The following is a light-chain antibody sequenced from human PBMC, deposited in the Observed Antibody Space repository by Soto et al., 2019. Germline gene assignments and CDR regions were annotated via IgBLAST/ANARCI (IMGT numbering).Light chain of an antibody. J-gene: IGLJ1*01. Sequence: QPVLTQPRSVSGSPGQSVTISCTGTSSDVGGYNYVSWYQQHPGKAPKLMIYDVSKRPSGVPDRFSGSKSGNTASLTISGLQAEDEADYYCCSYARSYTFGVFGTGTKLTVL. CDR1: SSDVGGYNY. CDR3: CSYARSYTFGV. CDR2: DVS. V-gene: IGLV2-11*01.